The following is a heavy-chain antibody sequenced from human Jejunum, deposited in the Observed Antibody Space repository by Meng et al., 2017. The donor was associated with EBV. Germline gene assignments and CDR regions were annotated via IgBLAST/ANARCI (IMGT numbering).Heavy chain of an antibody. J-gene: IGHJ4*02. CDR3: SRDLAGSDDY. Sequence: EVELGGSGAASVPRGRSMRPSSAAAEFTLSSYWMHWVRKAPGKGLLWVSRINEDGTPTTYADSVKSRFTISRDNAKNTLYLQMNSLRAEDTAVYYCSRDLAGSDDYWGQGTLVTVSS. CDR1: EFTLSSYW. V-gene: IGHV3-74*03. CDR2: INEDGTPT. D-gene: IGHD1-14*01.